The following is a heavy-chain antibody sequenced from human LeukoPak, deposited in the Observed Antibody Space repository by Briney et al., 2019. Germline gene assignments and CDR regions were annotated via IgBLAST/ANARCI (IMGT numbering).Heavy chain of an antibody. Sequence: SETLSLTCTVSGGSLTGYFWSWIRQPPGKGLEWLGYVFYSGNTRYNPSLESRVTTSADTSKNQFSLRLTSVTAADTAVYYCARRRVYDYGSDYWGLGTLVTVSS. D-gene: IGHD4-17*01. J-gene: IGHJ4*02. V-gene: IGHV4-59*08. CDR3: ARRRVYDYGSDY. CDR2: VFYSGNT. CDR1: GGSLTGYF.